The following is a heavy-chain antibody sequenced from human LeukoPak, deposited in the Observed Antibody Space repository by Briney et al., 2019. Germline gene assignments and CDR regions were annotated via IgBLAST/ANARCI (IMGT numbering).Heavy chain of an antibody. CDR1: GFTFSSYW. CDR3: ARDRHAKSSPYYYDSSGYSRGFDY. J-gene: IGHJ4*02. CDR2: IKQDGSEK. Sequence: GGSLRLSCAASGFTFSSYWMSWVRQAPGKGLEWVANIKQDGSEKYYVDSVKGRFTVSRDNAKNSLYLQMNSLRAEDTAVYYCARDRHAKSSPYYYDSSGYSRGFDYWGQGTLVTVSS. V-gene: IGHV3-7*03. D-gene: IGHD3-22*01.